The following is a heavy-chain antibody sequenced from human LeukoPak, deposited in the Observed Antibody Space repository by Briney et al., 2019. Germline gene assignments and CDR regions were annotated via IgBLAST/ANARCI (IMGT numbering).Heavy chain of an antibody. D-gene: IGHD6-13*01. J-gene: IGHJ4*02. CDR1: GGSISSYY. CDR2: IYTSGST. V-gene: IGHV4-4*07. Sequence: SETLSLTCTVSGGSISSYYWSWSRQPAGKGLEWIGRIYTSGSTNYNPSLKSRVTMSVDTSKNQFSLKLSPVTAADTAVYYCARSLAVADSPDFDSWGQGTLVTVSS. CDR3: ARSLAVADSPDFDS.